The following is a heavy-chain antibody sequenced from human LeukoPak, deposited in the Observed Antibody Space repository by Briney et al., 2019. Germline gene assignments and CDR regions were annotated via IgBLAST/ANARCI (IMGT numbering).Heavy chain of an antibody. V-gene: IGHV1-2*02. J-gene: IGHJ4*02. CDR3: AKMFNADVYFEY. CDR2: INPNSGGT. D-gene: IGHD2-2*01. Sequence: ASVKVSCKASGYTFTGYYMHWVRQAPGRGLEWMGWINPNSGGTNYAQKLQGRVTMTTDTSTSTAYMELRSLRSDDTAVYYCAKMFNADVYFEYWGQGILVTVSS. CDR1: GYTFTGYY.